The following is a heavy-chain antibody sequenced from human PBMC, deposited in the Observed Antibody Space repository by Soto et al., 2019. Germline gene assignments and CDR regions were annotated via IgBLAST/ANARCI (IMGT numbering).Heavy chain of an antibody. CDR3: ARTYYDFWSGYWRWFDP. CDR1: GGSISSYY. V-gene: IGHV4-59*01. J-gene: IGHJ5*02. D-gene: IGHD3-3*01. Sequence: SETLSLTCTVSGGSISSYYWSWIRQPPGKGLEWIGYIYYNGSTNYNPSLKSRVTISVDTSKNQFSLKLSSVTAADTAAYYCARTYYDFWSGYWRWFDPWGQGTLVTVSS. CDR2: IYYNGST.